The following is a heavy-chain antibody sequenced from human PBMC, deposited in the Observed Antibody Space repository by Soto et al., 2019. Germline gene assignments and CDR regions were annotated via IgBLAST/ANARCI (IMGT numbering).Heavy chain of an antibody. V-gene: IGHV4-31*03. Sequence: QVQLQESGPGLVKPSQTLSLTCTVSGGSISSGGYFWSWIRQPPGKGLEWIGNIFYSGTTYYNPSPXSXXTISVDTSKNQFSLKLSSVTAADTAVYFCASGVLYWGQGTLVTVSS. D-gene: IGHD1-1*01. CDR1: GGSISSGGYF. J-gene: IGHJ4*02. CDR3: ASGVLY. CDR2: IFYSGTT.